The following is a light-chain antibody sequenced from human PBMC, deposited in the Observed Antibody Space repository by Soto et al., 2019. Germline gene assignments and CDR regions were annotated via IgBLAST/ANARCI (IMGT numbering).Light chain of an antibody. Sequence: SPPTLSASVADTVAITCRASQSISSDLNWYQQKPGKAXKXXVYSASTLKSGVPSRFSGSGSGPDFTLTISILQPEDCATYFCQRFNSYIQTVGQGTRLEI. V-gene: IGKV1-13*02. CDR1: QSISSD. J-gene: IGKJ5*01. CDR3: QRFNSYIQT. CDR2: SAS.